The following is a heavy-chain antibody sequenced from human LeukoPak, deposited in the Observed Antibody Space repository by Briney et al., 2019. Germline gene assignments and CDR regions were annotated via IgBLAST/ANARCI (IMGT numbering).Heavy chain of an antibody. V-gene: IGHV4-34*01. Sequence: SETLSLTCAVYGGSFSGYYWSWIRQPPGKGLEWIGEINHSGSTNYNPSLKSRVTISVDTSKNQFSLKLSSVTAADTAVYYCASLTVKVDYWGQGTLVTVSS. D-gene: IGHD4-11*01. J-gene: IGHJ4*02. CDR1: GGSFSGYY. CDR2: INHSGST. CDR3: ASLTVKVDY.